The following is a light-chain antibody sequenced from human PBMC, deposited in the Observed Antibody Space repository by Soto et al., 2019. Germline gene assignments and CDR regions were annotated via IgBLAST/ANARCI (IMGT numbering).Light chain of an antibody. CDR2: DAS. V-gene: IGKV3-20*01. CDR1: QSVSRSY. CDR3: LQYGSLPYT. Sequence: EIVLTQSPGTLSLSPGERATLSFRASQSVSRSYLSWYQKIPGQAPNLRIYDASSRATGIPDRFSGSGSGTDFTLTISRLEPEDFAVYYCLQYGSLPYTFGQWTKLEIK. J-gene: IGKJ2*01.